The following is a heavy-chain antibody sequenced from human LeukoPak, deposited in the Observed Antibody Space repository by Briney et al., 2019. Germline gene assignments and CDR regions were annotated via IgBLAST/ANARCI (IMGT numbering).Heavy chain of an antibody. CDR3: AKDGTRDIVVVPAAISRSVDY. V-gene: IGHV3-23*01. J-gene: IGHJ4*02. CDR1: GFTFSSYA. CDR2: ISGSGGST. Sequence: GGSLRLSCAASGFTFSSYAMSWVRQAPGKGLEWVSAISGSGGSTYYADSVKGRFTISRDNSKNTMYLQMNSPRAEDTAVYYCAKDGTRDIVVVPAAISRSVDYWGQGTLVTVSS. D-gene: IGHD2-2*01.